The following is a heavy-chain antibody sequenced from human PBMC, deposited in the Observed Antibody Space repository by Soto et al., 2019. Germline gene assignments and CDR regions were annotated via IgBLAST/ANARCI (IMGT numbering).Heavy chain of an antibody. V-gene: IGHV6-1*01. CDR3: ARDLESIAAQPEHYYFAY. Sequence: SQTLALTCAISGDSVSSNSAAWNWIRQSPSRGLEWLGRTYYRSKWYNGYAVSVKSRITINPDTSKNQFSLQLNAVTPEDTSVYYCARDLESIAAQPEHYYFAYWGKGTMVKVYS. CDR2: TYYRSKWYN. CDR1: GDSVSSNSAA. J-gene: IGHJ4*02. D-gene: IGHD6-6*01.